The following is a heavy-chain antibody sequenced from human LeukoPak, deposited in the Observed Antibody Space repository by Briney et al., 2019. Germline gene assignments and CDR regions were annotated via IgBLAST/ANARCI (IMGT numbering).Heavy chain of an antibody. Sequence: ASVKVSCKASGYTFTNYYIHWVRQAPGQGLECMGIINPSGGSTSYAQKFQGRVTMTRDMSTSTVYMELSSLRSEDTAVYYCAAEMATIVRIRYWGQGTLVTVSS. J-gene: IGHJ4*02. CDR1: GYTFTNYY. CDR2: INPSGGST. CDR3: AAEMATIVRIRY. D-gene: IGHD5-24*01. V-gene: IGHV1-46*01.